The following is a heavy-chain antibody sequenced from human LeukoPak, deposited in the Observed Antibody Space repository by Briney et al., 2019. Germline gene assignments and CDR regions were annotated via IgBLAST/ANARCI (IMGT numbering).Heavy chain of an antibody. Sequence: PSETLSLTCTVSGGSISSHYWSWVRQPPGKGLEWIGYIYYSGSTKYNPSLKSRVTISVDTSKNQFSLKLSSVTAADTAVYYCARVGGGQQLVASPLYHFDYWGQGTLVTVSS. J-gene: IGHJ4*02. CDR2: IYYSGST. D-gene: IGHD6-13*01. CDR1: GGSISSHY. V-gene: IGHV4-59*11. CDR3: ARVGGGQQLVASPLYHFDY.